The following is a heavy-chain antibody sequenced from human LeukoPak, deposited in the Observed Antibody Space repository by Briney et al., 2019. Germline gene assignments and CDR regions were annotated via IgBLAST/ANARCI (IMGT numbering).Heavy chain of an antibody. CDR3: AGTQNRYVGIDP. CDR2: IIPILGIA. Sequence: SVKVSCKASGGTFSSYAISWVRQAPGQGLELMGRIIPILGIANYAQKFQGRVTITADKSTSTAYMELSSLRSEDTAVYYCAGTQNRYVGIDPWGQGTLVTVSS. D-gene: IGHD3-9*01. V-gene: IGHV1-69*04. CDR1: GGTFSSYA. J-gene: IGHJ5*02.